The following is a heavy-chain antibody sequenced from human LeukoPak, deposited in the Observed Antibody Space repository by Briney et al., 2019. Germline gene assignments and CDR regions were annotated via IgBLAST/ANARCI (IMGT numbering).Heavy chain of an antibody. Sequence: GGSLRLSCAASGFTFSSYAMHWVRQAPGKGLEWVAVISYDGSNKYYADSVKGRFTISRDNSKNTLYLQMNSLRAEDTAVYYRARDPSRFGPDPPPYWGQGTLVTVSS. CDR1: GFTFSSYA. J-gene: IGHJ4*02. CDR3: ARDPSRFGPDPPPY. V-gene: IGHV3-30-3*01. D-gene: IGHD3-10*01. CDR2: ISYDGSNK.